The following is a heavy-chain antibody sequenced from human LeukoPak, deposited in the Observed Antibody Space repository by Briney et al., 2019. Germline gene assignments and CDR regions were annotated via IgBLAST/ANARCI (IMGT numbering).Heavy chain of an antibody. D-gene: IGHD4-17*01. Sequence: SETLSLTCTVSGGSISSSSYNWGWIGQPPGKGLEWIGSIYYSGSTYYNPSLKSRVTISVDTSKNQFSLKLSSVTAADTAVYYCARLDYGDYERIDAFDIWGQGTMVTVSS. CDR2: IYYSGST. V-gene: IGHV4-39*01. CDR3: ARLDYGDYERIDAFDI. J-gene: IGHJ3*02. CDR1: GGSISSSSYN.